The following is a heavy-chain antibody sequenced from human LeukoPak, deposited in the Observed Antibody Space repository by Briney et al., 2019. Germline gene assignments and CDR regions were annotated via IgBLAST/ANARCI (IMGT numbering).Heavy chain of an antibody. CDR3: AKDRIVVVIPIFDY. CDR2: ISGSGGST. V-gene: IGHV3-23*01. CDR1: GFTFSSYG. Sequence: HPGGSLRLSCAASGFTFSSYGMSWVRQAPGKGLEWVSAISGSGGSTYYADSVKGRFTISRDNSKNTLYLQMNSLRAEDTAVYYCAKDRIVVVIPIFDYWGQGTLVTVSS. J-gene: IGHJ4*02. D-gene: IGHD3-22*01.